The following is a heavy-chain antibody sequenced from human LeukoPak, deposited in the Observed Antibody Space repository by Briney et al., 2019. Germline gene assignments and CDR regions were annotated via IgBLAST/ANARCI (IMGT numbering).Heavy chain of an antibody. CDR1: GYSFTTYW. CDR2: IYPGDSNT. V-gene: IGHV5-51*01. CDR3: ARHSYTNGWVFFDP. D-gene: IGHD6-19*01. Sequence: GESLKISCKGSGYSFTTYWIAWVRQMPGKGLEWMGIIYPGDSNTRYSPSFQGQATISADKSINTAYLQWSSLKTSDTAMYYCARHSYTNGWVFFDPWGQGTLVTVSS. J-gene: IGHJ5*02.